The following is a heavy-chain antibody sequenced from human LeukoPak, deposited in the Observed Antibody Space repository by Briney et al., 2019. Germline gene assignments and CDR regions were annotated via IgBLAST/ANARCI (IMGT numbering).Heavy chain of an antibody. J-gene: IGHJ4*02. D-gene: IGHD1-1*01. CDR2: ISSSGNTV. CDR3: AYYHVNEEPPTF. CDR1: GFTFSDYY. Sequence: GGSLRLSCAASGFTFSDYYMSWIRQAPGKGLEWVSYISSSGNTVYNANSVKGRFTISRDNAKNSLFLQMNSLRAEDTAVYYCAYYHVNEEPPTFWGQGTLVTVSS. V-gene: IGHV3-11*01.